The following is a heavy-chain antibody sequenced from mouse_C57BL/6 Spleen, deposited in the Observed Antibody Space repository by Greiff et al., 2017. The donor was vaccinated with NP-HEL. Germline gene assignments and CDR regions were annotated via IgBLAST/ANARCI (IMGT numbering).Heavy chain of an antibody. CDR1: GFTFSSYT. J-gene: IGHJ2*01. CDR3: ARQNDYFDY. Sequence: EVKLQESGGGLVKPGGSLKLSCAASGFTFSSYTMSWVRQTPEKRLEWVATISGGGGNTYYPDSVKGRFTISRDNAKNTLYLQMSSLRSEDTALYYCARQNDYFDYWGQGTTLTVSS. CDR2: ISGGGGNT. V-gene: IGHV5-9*01.